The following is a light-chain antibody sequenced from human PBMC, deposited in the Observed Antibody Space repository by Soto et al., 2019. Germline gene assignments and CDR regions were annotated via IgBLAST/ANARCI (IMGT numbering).Light chain of an antibody. CDR3: RQANSLPFT. CDR2: ASS. V-gene: IGKV1-12*02. J-gene: IGKJ4*01. Sequence: DIPMTQSPSSVSASVGDRVTITCRASQGIGSWLAWYQQKPGKVPKLLIYASSNLHSGDTSRISGTKSLTYFPLTIGSLQPEDFATYYCRQANSLPFTFGGGTEVEIK. CDR1: QGIGSW.